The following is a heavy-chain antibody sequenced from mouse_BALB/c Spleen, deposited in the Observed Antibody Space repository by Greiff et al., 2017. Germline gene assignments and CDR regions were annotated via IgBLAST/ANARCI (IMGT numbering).Heavy chain of an antibody. CDR3: ARDASGEGKAMDY. CDR1: GYSITSGYY. J-gene: IGHJ4*01. Sequence: EVKLLESGPGLVKPSQSLSLTCSVTGYSITSGYYWNWIRQFPGNQLEWMGYISYDGSNNYNPSLKNRISITRDTSKNQFFLKLNSVTTEDTATYYCARDASGEGKAMDYWGQGTSVTVSS. D-gene: IGHD4-1*01. V-gene: IGHV3-6*02. CDR2: ISYDGSN.